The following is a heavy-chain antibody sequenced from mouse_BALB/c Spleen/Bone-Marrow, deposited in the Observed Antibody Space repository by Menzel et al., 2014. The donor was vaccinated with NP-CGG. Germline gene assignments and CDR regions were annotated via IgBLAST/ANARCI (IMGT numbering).Heavy chain of an antibody. CDR2: ISYSGTT. D-gene: IGHD2-1*01. J-gene: IGHJ4*01. Sequence: VQLQQSGPSVVKPSQTLSLTCSVTGDSITSGFWNWIRKFPGNKLEYMGYISYSGTTYYNPSLKSRISFTRGTSKNQYYLQLISVTTEDTATYFCARWDFGNHYAMDYWGQGTSVTVSS. CDR3: ARWDFGNHYAMDY. V-gene: IGHV3-8*02. CDR1: GDSITSGF.